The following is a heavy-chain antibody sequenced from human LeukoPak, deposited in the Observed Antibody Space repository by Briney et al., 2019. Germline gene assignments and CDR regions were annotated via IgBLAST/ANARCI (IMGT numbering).Heavy chain of an antibody. V-gene: IGHV3-23*01. CDR2: ISSSGGST. J-gene: IGHJ6*02. D-gene: IGHD3-3*01. Sequence: GGSLRLSCAASGFTFSSYAMSWVRQAPGKGLEWVSAISSSGGSTYYADSVKGRFTISRDNSKNTLYLQMNSLRAEDTAVYYCAKNQYYDFWSGQYGMDVWGQGTSVTVSS. CDR1: GFTFSSYA. CDR3: AKNQYYDFWSGQYGMDV.